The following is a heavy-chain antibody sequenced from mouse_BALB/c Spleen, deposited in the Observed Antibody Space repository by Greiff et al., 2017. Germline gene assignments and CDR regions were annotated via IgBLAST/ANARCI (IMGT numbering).Heavy chain of an antibody. Sequence: DVKLVESGGGLVQPGGSRKLSCAASGFTFSSFGMHWVRQAPEKGLEWVAYISSGSSTIYYADTVKGRFTISRDNPKNTLFLQMTSLRSEDTAMYYCARSGTTALYAMDYWGQGTSVTVSS. J-gene: IGHJ4*01. V-gene: IGHV5-17*02. CDR1: GFTFSSFG. CDR3: ARSGTTALYAMDY. D-gene: IGHD1-2*01. CDR2: ISSGSSTI.